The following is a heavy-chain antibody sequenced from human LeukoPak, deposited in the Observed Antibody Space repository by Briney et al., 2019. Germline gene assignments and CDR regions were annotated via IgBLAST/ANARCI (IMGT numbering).Heavy chain of an antibody. CDR1: GFTFSDYY. Sequence: GGSLRLSCAASGFTFSDYYMSWIRQAPGKGLEWVSYISSSGSTIYYADSVKGRFTISRDNAKNSLYLQMNSLRAEDTAVYYCARDSFRDPYYYYYGMDVWGQGTTVTVSS. CDR3: ARDSFRDPYYYYYGMDV. CDR2: ISSSGSTI. V-gene: IGHV3-11*01. J-gene: IGHJ6*02.